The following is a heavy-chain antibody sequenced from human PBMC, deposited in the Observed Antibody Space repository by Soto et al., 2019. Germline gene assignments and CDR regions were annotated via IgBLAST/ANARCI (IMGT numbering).Heavy chain of an antibody. CDR2: IDSSGEK. J-gene: IGHJ5*02. V-gene: IGHV2-26*01. D-gene: IGHD3-16*01. CDR1: GLSITDSEMG. Sequence: QVTLKESGPVLVKPTETLTLRCTVSGLSITDSEMGVSWIRQPPGQPLEWLAHIDSSGEKSYRTFLKSRLAMSKDTSKHQFVLTITNMDPADTATYYCARRHLGVAVSPWFDPWGAGIPLTAS. CDR3: ARRHLGVAVSPWFDP.